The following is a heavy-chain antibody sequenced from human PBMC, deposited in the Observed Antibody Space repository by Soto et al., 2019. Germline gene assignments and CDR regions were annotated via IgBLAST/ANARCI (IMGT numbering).Heavy chain of an antibody. V-gene: IGHV1-24*01. CDR2: FDPEDGET. CDR3: ATRGYSYGYVDY. J-gene: IGHJ4*02. CDR1: GDTPTELS. D-gene: IGHD5-18*01. Sequence: AXVKVSCKVSGDTPTELSMRWVRQAPGKGREWMGGFDPEDGETIYAQKFQGRVTMTEDTSTDTAYMELSSLRSEDTAVYYCATRGYSYGYVDYWGQGPLVTVSS.